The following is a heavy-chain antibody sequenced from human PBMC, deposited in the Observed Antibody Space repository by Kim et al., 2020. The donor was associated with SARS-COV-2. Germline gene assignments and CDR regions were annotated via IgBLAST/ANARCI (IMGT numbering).Heavy chain of an antibody. CDR2: ISYDGSNK. V-gene: IGHV3-30*04. J-gene: IGHJ4*02. D-gene: IGHD4-17*01. CDR3: ARAHGNGWHTGVTTGY. Sequence: GGSLRLSCVASGFTFNNYAMHWVRQAPGKGLEWVAVISYDGSNKYYADSVKGRFTLSRDNSKNTLFLQMNSLRPEDTAVYFCARAHGNGWHTGVTTGYWGQEALVSVSS. CDR1: GFTFNNYA.